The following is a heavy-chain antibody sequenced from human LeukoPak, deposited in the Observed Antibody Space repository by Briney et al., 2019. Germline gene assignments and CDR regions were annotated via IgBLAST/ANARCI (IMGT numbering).Heavy chain of an antibody. CDR2: INSDGSSI. CDR3: AKGGKWDVTPFDY. CDR1: GFTFSSHW. Sequence: PGGSLRLSCAASGFTFSSHWMHWVRQAPGKGLVWVSRINSDGSSISYADSVKGRFTISRDNSKNTLYLQVNSLRAEDTAVYYCAKGGKWDVTPFDYWGQGTLVTVSS. J-gene: IGHJ4*02. V-gene: IGHV3-74*01. D-gene: IGHD1-26*01.